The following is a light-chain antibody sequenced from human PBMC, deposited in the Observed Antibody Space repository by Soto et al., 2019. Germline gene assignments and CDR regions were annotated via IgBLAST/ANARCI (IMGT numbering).Light chain of an antibody. CDR3: QHWDYYSQT. V-gene: IGKV1-5*03. CDR2: QPS. Sequence: DIQMTQSPSTLSASVGDRVTITCRASQSITDGLAWYQQKPGKAPKFLIYQPSNLESGVPSRFSGSGSGTEFILTISNMQTNDFPTYYFQHWDYYSQTFGKETKVEIK. CDR1: QSITDG. J-gene: IGKJ1*01.